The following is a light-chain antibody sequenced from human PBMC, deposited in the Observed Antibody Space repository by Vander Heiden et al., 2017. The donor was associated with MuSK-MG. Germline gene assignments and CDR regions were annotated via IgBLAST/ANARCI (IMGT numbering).Light chain of an antibody. Sequence: AIQMTQSPSSLSASVGDRVTLTCRASQGIRNDLGWYQQKPGKAPKLLIYAASSLQSGVPSRFSGSGSGTDFTLTISSLQPEDFATYYSRQDDTCRRTFGQGTKVEIK. V-gene: IGKV1-6*01. J-gene: IGKJ1*01. CDR3: RQDDTCRRT. CDR1: QGIRND. CDR2: AAS.